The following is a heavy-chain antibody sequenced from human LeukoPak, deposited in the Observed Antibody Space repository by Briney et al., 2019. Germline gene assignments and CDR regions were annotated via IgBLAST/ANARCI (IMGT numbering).Heavy chain of an antibody. V-gene: IGHV1-69*04. CDR1: GGTFSNYA. D-gene: IGHD2-15*01. J-gene: IGHJ4*02. CDR3: ARGSQVVAADSGQFEY. Sequence: ASVKVSCKASGGTFSNYAISWVRQAPGQGLEWMGRIIPILCITNYAQQFQGRVTITADKSTSTAYMEVSRLRSEDTAVYYCARGSQVVAADSGQFEYWGQGTLVTVSS. CDR2: IIPILCIT.